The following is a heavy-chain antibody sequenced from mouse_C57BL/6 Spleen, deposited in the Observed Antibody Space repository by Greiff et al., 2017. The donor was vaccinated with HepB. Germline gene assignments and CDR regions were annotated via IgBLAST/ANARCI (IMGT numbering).Heavy chain of an antibody. J-gene: IGHJ4*01. V-gene: IGHV5-4*03. CDR1: GFTFSSYA. Sequence: EVKVVESGGGLVKPGGSLKLSCAASGFTFSSYAMSWVRQTPEKRLEWVATISDGGSYTYYPDNVKGRFTISRDNAKNNLYLQMSHLKSEDTAMYYCARDEDAGVYYYAMDYWGKGTSVTVSS. CDR2: ISDGGSYT. D-gene: IGHD2-10*02. CDR3: ARDEDAGVYYYAMDY.